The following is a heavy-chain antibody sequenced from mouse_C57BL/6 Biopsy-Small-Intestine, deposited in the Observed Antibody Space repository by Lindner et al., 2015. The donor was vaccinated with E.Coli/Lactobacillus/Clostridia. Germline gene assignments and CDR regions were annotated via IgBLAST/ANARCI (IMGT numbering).Heavy chain of an antibody. CDR2: INPYSENT. CDR1: GYLFTAYN. CDR3: ARAGRGFAY. J-gene: IGHJ3*01. Sequence: VQLQESGAELVKPGASVKISCKASGYLFTAYNMNWVKQSHGKSPEWIGNINPYSENTSYNQKFRDKATLTVDKSSSTAYMQLNSLTSADSAVYYCARAGRGFAYWGQGTLVTVSA. V-gene: IGHV1-39*01.